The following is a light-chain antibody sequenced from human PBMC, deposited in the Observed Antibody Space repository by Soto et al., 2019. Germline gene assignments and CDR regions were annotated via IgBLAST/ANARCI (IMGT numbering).Light chain of an antibody. J-gene: IGLJ3*02. V-gene: IGLV4-60*02. Sequence: QSVLTQSSSASASLGSSVKLTCTLSSGHSSDIIAWHQQQPVKAPPYLMKVEGSGNYAKGTGVPDRFSGSSSGADRYLTISHLQFEDEAHYYCATWDTNTWVFGGGTKLTVL. CDR2: VEGSGNY. CDR1: SGHSSDI. CDR3: ATWDTNTWV.